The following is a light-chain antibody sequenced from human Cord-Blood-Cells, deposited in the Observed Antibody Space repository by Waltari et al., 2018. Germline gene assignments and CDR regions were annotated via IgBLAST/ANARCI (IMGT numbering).Light chain of an antibody. Sequence: ELVLTQSPATLSLSPGERATLSCRASQSVSSYLAWYQQKPGQAPRLLIYDASNRATGIPARFRGSGSGTDFTLTISRQEPEDFAVYYCQQRSNWPRTFGQGTKVEIK. V-gene: IGKV3-11*01. J-gene: IGKJ1*01. CDR1: QSVSSY. CDR3: QQRSNWPRT. CDR2: DAS.